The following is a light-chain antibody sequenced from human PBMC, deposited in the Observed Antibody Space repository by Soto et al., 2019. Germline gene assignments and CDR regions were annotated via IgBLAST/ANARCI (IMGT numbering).Light chain of an antibody. Sequence: DIQMTQSPTSLSASVGDRVTITCRASQGIRNFVAWYQQKPGKAPKLLIYAASTLQSGVPSRFSGSASGTDVTQTINSLQPEDGATYSCQKYSSVVVVGAGIKVEIK. V-gene: IGKV1-27*01. CDR2: AAS. CDR3: QKYSSVVV. J-gene: IGKJ3*01. CDR1: QGIRNF.